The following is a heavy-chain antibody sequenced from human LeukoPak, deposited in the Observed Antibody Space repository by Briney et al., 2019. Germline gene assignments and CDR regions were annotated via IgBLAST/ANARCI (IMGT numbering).Heavy chain of an antibody. V-gene: IGHV3-30*04. CDR2: ISYDGSNK. Sequence: GGSLRLSCAASGFTFSSYAMHWVRQAPGKGLEWVAVISYDGSNKYYADSAKGRFTISRDNSKNTLYLQMNSLRAEDTAVYYCARDQPYYDFWSGYPLGYWGQGTLVTVSS. J-gene: IGHJ4*02. CDR1: GFTFSSYA. CDR3: ARDQPYYDFWSGYPLGY. D-gene: IGHD3-3*01.